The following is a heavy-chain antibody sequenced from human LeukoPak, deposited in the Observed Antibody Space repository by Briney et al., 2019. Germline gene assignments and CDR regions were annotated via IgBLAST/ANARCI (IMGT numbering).Heavy chain of an antibody. Sequence: GGSLRLSCAASGFTFNNAWMSWVRLAPGKGLEWVGRIKSKTDGGTADYAAPVKGRFTVSRDDSKNMVFLQMNSLKIADTALYFCATEADTAMALPKNWGQGTLVTVSS. D-gene: IGHD5-18*01. J-gene: IGHJ4*02. V-gene: IGHV3-15*01. CDR2: IKSKTDGGTA. CDR1: GFTFNNAW. CDR3: ATEADTAMALPKN.